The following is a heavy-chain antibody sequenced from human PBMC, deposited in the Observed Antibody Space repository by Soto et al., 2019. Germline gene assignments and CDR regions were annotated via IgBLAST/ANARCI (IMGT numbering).Heavy chain of an antibody. CDR3: ARGDGSGSQERPIYNWFDP. CDR1: GGSISSSSYY. CDR2: IYYSGST. J-gene: IGHJ5*02. Sequence: SETLSLTCTVSGGSISSSSYYWGWIRQPPGKGLEWIGSIYYSGSTYYNPSLKSRVTISVDTSKNQFSLKLSSVTAADTAVYYCARGDGSGSQERPIYNWFDPWGQGTLVTVSS. D-gene: IGHD3-10*01. V-gene: IGHV4-39*01.